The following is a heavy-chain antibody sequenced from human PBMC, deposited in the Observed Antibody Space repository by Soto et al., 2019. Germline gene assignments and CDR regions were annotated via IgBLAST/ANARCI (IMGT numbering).Heavy chain of an antibody. CDR1: GGSISSGGYY. CDR2: IFYSGST. V-gene: IGHV4-30-4*08. CDR3: ARDSSSWTTGLLDY. J-gene: IGHJ4*02. D-gene: IGHD6-13*01. Sequence: SETLSLTCTVSGGSISSGGYYWSWIRQHPGKGLEWIGYIFYSGSTYYNPSLKSRVTMSLDTSKNQFSLKLSSVTAADTAVYYCARDSSSWTTGLLDYWGQGTLVTVSS.